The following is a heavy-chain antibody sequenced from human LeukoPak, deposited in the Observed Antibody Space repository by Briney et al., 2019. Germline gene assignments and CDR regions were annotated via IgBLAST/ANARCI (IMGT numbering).Heavy chain of an antibody. J-gene: IGHJ6*03. Sequence: SETLSLTCAAYGGSFSGYYWSWIRQPPGKGLEWIGEINHSGSTNYNPSLKSRVTISVDTSKNQFSLKLSSVTAADTAVYYCARGRGGSYYYYYYYYMDVWGKGTTVTVSS. CDR3: ARGRGGSYYYYYYYYMDV. CDR2: INHSGST. D-gene: IGHD1-26*01. CDR1: GGSFSGYY. V-gene: IGHV4-34*01.